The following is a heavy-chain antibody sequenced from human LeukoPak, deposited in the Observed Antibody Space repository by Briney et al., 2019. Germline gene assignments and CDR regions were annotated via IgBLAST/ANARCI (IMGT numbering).Heavy chain of an antibody. V-gene: IGHV4-59*08. Sequence: SETLSLTCTVSGGSISSYYWNWIRQPPGKGLEWIGYIYYSGSTNYNPSLKSRVTMSVDTSKNQFSLKLSSVTATDTAVYYCARHEGYDILTGYSYYFDYWGQGTLVTVPS. J-gene: IGHJ4*02. CDR1: GGSISSYY. CDR2: IYYSGST. D-gene: IGHD3-9*01. CDR3: ARHEGYDILTGYSYYFDY.